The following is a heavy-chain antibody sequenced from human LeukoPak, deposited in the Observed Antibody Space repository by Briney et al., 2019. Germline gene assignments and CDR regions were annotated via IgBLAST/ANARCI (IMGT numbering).Heavy chain of an antibody. CDR1: GFTFGDYA. V-gene: IGHV3-49*04. D-gene: IGHD1-26*01. CDR2: IRSKAYGGTT. Sequence: GGSLRLSCTASGFTFGDYAMSWVRQAPGKGLEWVGFIRSKAYGGTTEYAASVKGRFTISRDDSKSIAYLQMNSLKTEDTAVYYCTRGGVGATLWGQGTPVTVSS. CDR3: TRGGVGATL. J-gene: IGHJ4*02.